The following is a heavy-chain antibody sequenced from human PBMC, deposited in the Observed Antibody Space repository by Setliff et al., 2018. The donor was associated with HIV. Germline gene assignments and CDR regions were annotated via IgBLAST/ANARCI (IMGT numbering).Heavy chain of an antibody. J-gene: IGHJ4*02. Sequence: PSETLSLTCSVSGGSISSSSYYWGLIRQPPGKGLEWIGYIYYSGRTYYNPSLKSRVTMSIHTSKNQFSLNLKSVTAADTAIYYCARGLAFGDSEGGDFWGQGTLVTVSS. CDR1: GGSISSSSYY. V-gene: IGHV4-39*07. CDR3: ARGLAFGDSEGGDF. D-gene: IGHD4-17*01. CDR2: IYYSGRT.